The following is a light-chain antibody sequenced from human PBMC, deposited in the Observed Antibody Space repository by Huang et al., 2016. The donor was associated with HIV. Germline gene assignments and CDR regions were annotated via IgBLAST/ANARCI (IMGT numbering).Light chain of an antibody. Sequence: DIQMIQFPSTLSASVGDRVTITCRASQSINNWLAWYQQKPWKAPKLLIYDASKLESGVPSNFSGSASGTEFTLAISSLQPDNFATYYCQQYNSYPYTFGQGTKLEIK. CDR2: DAS. CDR3: QQYNSYPYT. CDR1: QSINNW. V-gene: IGKV1-5*01. J-gene: IGKJ2*01.